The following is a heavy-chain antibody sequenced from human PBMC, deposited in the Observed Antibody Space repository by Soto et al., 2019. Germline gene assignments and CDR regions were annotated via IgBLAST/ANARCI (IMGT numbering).Heavy chain of an antibody. V-gene: IGHV1-18*04. Sequence: ASVTVSCKASGYSFTSYGISWVRLAPGHELECMGWISAYNGNTNYAQKLQGRVTMTTDTSTSTAYMELRSLRSDDTAVYYCARVASVAGNDAFDIWGQGTMVTVSS. CDR3: ARVASVAGNDAFDI. CDR2: ISAYNGNT. CDR1: GYSFTSYG. D-gene: IGHD6-19*01. J-gene: IGHJ3*02.